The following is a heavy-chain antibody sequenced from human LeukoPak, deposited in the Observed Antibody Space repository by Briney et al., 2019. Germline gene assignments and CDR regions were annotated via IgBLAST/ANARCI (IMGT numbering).Heavy chain of an antibody. Sequence: ASVKVSCKASGYTFTSYGISWVRQAPGQGLEWMGWISAYNGNTNYAQKLQGRVTMTTDTSTSTAYMELRSLRSDDTAVYYCARDQSVRLLQTSSTYFNHVFAIWGQGSMVTVSS. CDR3: ARDQSVRLLQTSSTYFNHVFAI. CDR2: ISAYNGNT. D-gene: IGHD6-13*01. V-gene: IGHV1-18*01. J-gene: IGHJ3*02. CDR1: GYTFTSYG.